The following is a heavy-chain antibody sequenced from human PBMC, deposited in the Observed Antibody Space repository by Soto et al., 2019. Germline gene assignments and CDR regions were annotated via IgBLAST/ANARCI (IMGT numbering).Heavy chain of an antibody. CDR3: ARRGPGTYFDY. J-gene: IGHJ4*02. CDR2: VSGSGGST. Sequence: EVPLLESGGGLVQPGGSLRLSCAASGFTFSSYAMRWVRQAPGKGLEWVSAVSGSGGSTYYADSVKGRFTISRDNSKNTLYLQMNSLRAEDPAVYYCARRGPGTYFDYWGQGTLVTVSS. CDR1: GFTFSSYA. V-gene: IGHV3-23*01. D-gene: IGHD6-13*01.